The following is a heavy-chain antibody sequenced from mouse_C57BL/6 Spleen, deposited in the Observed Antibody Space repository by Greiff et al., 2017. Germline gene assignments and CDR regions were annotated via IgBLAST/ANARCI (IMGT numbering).Heavy chain of an antibody. D-gene: IGHD2-5*01. CDR3: ASYYSNYALDY. CDR2: INPSTGGT. J-gene: IGHJ2*01. V-gene: IGHV1-42*01. Sequence: EVQRVESGPELVKPGASVKISCKASGYSFTGYYMNWVKQSPEKSLEWIGEINPSTGGTTYNQKFKAKATLTVDKSSSTAYMQRKSLTSEDSAVYYCASYYSNYALDYWGQGTTLTVSS. CDR1: GYSFTGYY.